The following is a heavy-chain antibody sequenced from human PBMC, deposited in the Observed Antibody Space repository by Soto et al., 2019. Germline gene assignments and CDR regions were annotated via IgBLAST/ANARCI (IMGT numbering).Heavy chain of an antibody. CDR1: GGSISSSSYY. Sequence: SETLSLTCTVSGGSISSSSYYWGWIRQPPGKGLEWIGSIYYSGSTYYNPSLKSRVTISVDTSKNQFSLKLSSVTAADTAVYYCASTLPYYDFWSGPDWGQGTLVTVSS. V-gene: IGHV4-39*01. D-gene: IGHD3-3*01. CDR2: IYYSGST. J-gene: IGHJ4*02. CDR3: ASTLPYYDFWSGPD.